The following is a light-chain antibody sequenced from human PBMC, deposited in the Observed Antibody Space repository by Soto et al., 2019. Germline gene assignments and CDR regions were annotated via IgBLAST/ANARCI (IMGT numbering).Light chain of an antibody. Sequence: IQMTQSPSSLSASVGDRVAISCRASQDIRNTLAWYQQKPGEAPKLLIFAASNLQSGVPSRFSGSGSVTDFTLAITGLQPEDFATYYCLQDYNYPSTFGQGTRWRL. CDR1: QDIRNT. J-gene: IGKJ5*01. CDR3: LQDYNYPST. CDR2: AAS. V-gene: IGKV1-6*01.